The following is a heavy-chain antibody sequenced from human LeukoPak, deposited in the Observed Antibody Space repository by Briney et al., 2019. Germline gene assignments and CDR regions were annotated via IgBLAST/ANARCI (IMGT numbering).Heavy chain of an antibody. D-gene: IGHD1-26*01. V-gene: IGHV4-39*07. Sequence: PSETLSLTCTVSGGSISSSSYNWDWIRQPPGKGLEWIGRISYSGSTYYNPSLKSRVTISVDTSKKQFSLKLSSVTAADTAVYYCARLKGELIPYDFDYWGQGTLVTVSS. CDR1: GGSISSSSYN. CDR3: ARLKGELIPYDFDY. CDR2: ISYSGST. J-gene: IGHJ4*02.